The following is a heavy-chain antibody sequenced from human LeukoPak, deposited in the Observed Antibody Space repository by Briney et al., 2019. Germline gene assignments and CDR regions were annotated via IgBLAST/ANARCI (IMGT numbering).Heavy chain of an antibody. CDR2: IIPIFGTA. CDR1: GYTFTSYG. V-gene: IGHV1-69*13. Sequence: SVKVSCKASGYTFTSYGISWVRQAPGQGLEWMGGIIPIFGTANYAQKFQGRVTITADESTSTAYMELSSLRSEDTAVYYCARDGDPYYYDSSGYYYWGQGTLVTVSS. CDR3: ARDGDPYYYDSSGYYY. D-gene: IGHD3-22*01. J-gene: IGHJ4*02.